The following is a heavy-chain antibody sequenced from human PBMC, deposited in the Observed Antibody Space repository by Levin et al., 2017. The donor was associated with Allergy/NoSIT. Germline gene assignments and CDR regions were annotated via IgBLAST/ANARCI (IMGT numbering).Heavy chain of an antibody. Sequence: GESLKISCKVSGYTLTELSMHWVRQAPGKGLEWMGGFDPEDGETIYAQKFQGRVTMTEDTSTDTAYMELSSLRSEDTAVCYCATLRAAKYQLTHNWFDPWGQGTLVTVSS. CDR3: ATLRAAKYQLTHNWFDP. CDR1: GYTLTELS. V-gene: IGHV1-24*01. D-gene: IGHD2-2*01. CDR2: FDPEDGET. J-gene: IGHJ5*02.